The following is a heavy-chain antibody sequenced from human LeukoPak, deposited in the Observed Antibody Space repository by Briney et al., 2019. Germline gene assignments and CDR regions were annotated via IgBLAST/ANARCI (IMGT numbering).Heavy chain of an antibody. CDR1: GFTVSNNF. CDR3: ARTRTGFNVVDY. Sequence: GGSLRLSCAASGFTVSNNFMSWVRQAPGKGLEWVSVIYDGGYARYAASVKGRFIISRDSSKNTLYLQMNSLRAEDTAVYYCARTRTGFNVVDYWGQGTVVTVSS. D-gene: IGHD3/OR15-3a*01. CDR2: IYDGGYA. J-gene: IGHJ4*02. V-gene: IGHV3-53*01.